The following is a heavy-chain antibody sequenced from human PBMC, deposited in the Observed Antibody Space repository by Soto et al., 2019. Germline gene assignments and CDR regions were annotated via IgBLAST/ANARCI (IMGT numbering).Heavy chain of an antibody. D-gene: IGHD6-19*01. CDR3: AQDWETPVAGRFLDS. CDR1: GFNFSDYA. V-gene: IGHV3-30*18. Sequence: GGSLRLSCAASGFNFSDYAMHWVRQAPGKGLEWLAIISYEGSNKYSAGSVKGRFTISRDNSKNTRYLQMNSLRPEDTAVYYCAQDWETPVAGRFLDSWGQGTPVPVSS. J-gene: IGHJ4*02. CDR2: ISYEGSNK.